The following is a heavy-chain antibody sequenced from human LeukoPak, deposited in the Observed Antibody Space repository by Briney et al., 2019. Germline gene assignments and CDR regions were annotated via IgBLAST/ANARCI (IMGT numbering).Heavy chain of an antibody. CDR2: ISGSDGSA. CDR1: RFTFSDYA. D-gene: IGHD2-2*01. V-gene: IGHV3-23*01. CDR3: AKVSVPAAIHYPYDY. Sequence: PGGSLRLSCAASRFTFSDYAMNWVRQAPGKGLEWVSGISGSDGSAYYADSVKGRFTVSRDNPNNTLYLEMNSLRAEDTAVYYCAKVSVPAAIHYPYDYWGQGTLVTVSS. J-gene: IGHJ4*02.